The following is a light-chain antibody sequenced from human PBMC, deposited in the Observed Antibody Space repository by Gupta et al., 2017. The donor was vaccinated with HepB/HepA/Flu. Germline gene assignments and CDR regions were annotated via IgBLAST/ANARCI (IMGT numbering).Light chain of an antibody. Sequence: EILLTQSPRTLSLSPGERATLSCRASQSVSSSYLAWYQQKPGQAPRLLIYGASSSATGIPDRFSGSGCGTDFTLTISRREPEDFAVYYCQQKCRSPPYTFGQGTKLEIK. J-gene: IGKJ2*01. V-gene: IGKV3-20*01. CDR2: GAS. CDR3: QQKCRSPPYT. CDR1: QSVSSSY.